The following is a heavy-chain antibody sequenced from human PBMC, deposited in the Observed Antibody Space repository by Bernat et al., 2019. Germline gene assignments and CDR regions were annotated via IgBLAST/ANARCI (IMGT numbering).Heavy chain of an antibody. V-gene: IGHV3-43*02. CDR3: AKGDYSNYPPNDY. CDR1: GFTFDDYA. Sequence: EVQLVESGGGVVQPGGSLRLSCAASGFTFDDYAMHWVRQAPVKGLEWVSLISGDGGSTYYADSVKGRLPITRDNSKNSLYLQLNSLRTEDTALYYCAKGDYSNYPPNDYWDQGTLLTVSS. CDR2: ISGDGGST. J-gene: IGHJ4*02. D-gene: IGHD4-11*01.